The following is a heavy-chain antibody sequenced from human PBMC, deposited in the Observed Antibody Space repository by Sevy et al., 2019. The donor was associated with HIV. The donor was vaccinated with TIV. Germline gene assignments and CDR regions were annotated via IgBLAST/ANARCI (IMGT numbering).Heavy chain of an antibody. Sequence: GGSLRLSCVVSGITFSTSGMHWVRQAPGKGLEWVAVISYHGRDKFYADSVKGRSTISRDNSKNILYFQMISLRAEDKAVYYCEKDFTGYSGMDVWGQGTLVTVSS. J-gene: IGHJ6*02. CDR1: GITFSTSG. CDR3: EKDFTGYSGMDV. V-gene: IGHV3-30*18. D-gene: IGHD5-18*01. CDR2: ISYHGRDK.